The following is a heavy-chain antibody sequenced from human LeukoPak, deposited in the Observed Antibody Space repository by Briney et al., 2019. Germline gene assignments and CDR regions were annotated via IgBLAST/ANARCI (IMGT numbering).Heavy chain of an antibody. Sequence: PGGSLRLSCAASGFTFSNYGMHWVRQAPGKGLEWVAVISYDGSNKYYADSVKGRFTISRDNSKNTLYLQMNSLRAEDTAVYYCARSRYDVVYFDYWGQGTLVTASS. D-gene: IGHD3-3*01. V-gene: IGHV3-30*03. CDR3: ARSRYDVVYFDY. CDR1: GFTFSNYG. CDR2: ISYDGSNK. J-gene: IGHJ4*02.